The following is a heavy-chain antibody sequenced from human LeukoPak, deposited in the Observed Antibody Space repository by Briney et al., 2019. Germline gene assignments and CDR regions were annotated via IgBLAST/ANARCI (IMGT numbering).Heavy chain of an antibody. D-gene: IGHD6-13*01. CDR2: INPNSGGT. Sequence: GASVKVSCKASGYTFTGYYMHWVRQAPGQGLEWMGWINPNSGGTNYAQKFQGRVTMTRDTSISTAYMELSRLRSDDTAVYYCARTRLSSSWYGWFDPWGQGTLVTVSS. CDR3: ARTRLSSSWYGWFDP. V-gene: IGHV1-2*02. J-gene: IGHJ5*02. CDR1: GYTFTGYY.